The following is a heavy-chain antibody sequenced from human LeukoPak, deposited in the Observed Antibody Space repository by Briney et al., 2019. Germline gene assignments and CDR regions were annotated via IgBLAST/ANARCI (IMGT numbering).Heavy chain of an antibody. D-gene: IGHD6-19*01. CDR1: DDSITMYY. CDR3: ARASRGGSGLRY. CDR2: IYYSGST. Sequence: SETLSLTCTVSDDSITMYYWTWIRQPPGKGLEWIAYIYYSGSTNYNPSLKSRVTISVDTSKNQFSLKLSSVTAADTAVYYCARASRGGSGLRYWGQGTLVTVSS. V-gene: IGHV4-59*01. J-gene: IGHJ4*02.